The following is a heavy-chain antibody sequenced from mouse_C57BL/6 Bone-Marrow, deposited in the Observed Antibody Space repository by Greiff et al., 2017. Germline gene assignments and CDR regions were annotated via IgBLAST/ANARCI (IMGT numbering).Heavy chain of an antibody. D-gene: IGHD4-1*01. V-gene: IGHV1-22*01. Sequence: EVQLQQSGPELVKPGASVKMSCKASGYTFTDYNMHWVKQSHGKSLEWIGYINPNNGGTSYNQKFKGKATLTVNKSSSTAYMELRRLTSEDWAVYCCGSGLWDWGDLDYWGQGTTRTGSS. CDR2: INPNNGGT. CDR3: GSGLWDWGDLDY. CDR1: GYTFTDYN. J-gene: IGHJ2*01.